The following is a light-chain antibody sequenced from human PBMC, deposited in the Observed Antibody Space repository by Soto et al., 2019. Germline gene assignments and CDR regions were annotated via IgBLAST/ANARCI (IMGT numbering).Light chain of an antibody. CDR3: QHYYTLPIT. V-gene: IGKV1-33*01. CDR2: DAS. J-gene: IGKJ5*01. CDR1: QDVGKY. Sequence: DIQMTQSPSSLSASVGDRVTTTCQAGQDVGKYVNWYQQKAGKAPKLLIYDASNLETGVPSRFSGSGSGTHFTFTINSLQPEDFTTYYCQHYYTLPITFGQGTRLEIK.